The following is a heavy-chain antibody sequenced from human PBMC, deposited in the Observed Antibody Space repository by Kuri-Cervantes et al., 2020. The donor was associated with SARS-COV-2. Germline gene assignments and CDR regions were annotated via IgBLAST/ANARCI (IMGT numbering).Heavy chain of an antibody. V-gene: IGHV3-49*04. CDR2: IRSKAYGGTT. Sequence: GESLKISCTASGFTFGDYAMSWVRQAPGKGLEWVGFIRSKAYGGTTEYAASVKGRFTISRDDSKSIAYLQMNSLKTEDTAVYYCTRSRGYCSGGSCYRKGVDYWGQGTLVTGSS. CDR1: GFTFGDYA. J-gene: IGHJ4*02. D-gene: IGHD2-15*01. CDR3: TRSRGYCSGGSCYRKGVDY.